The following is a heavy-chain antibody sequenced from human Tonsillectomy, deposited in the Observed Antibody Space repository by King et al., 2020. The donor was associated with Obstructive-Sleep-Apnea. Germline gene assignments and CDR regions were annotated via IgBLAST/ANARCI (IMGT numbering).Heavy chain of an antibody. CDR3: ARDEVGGFFHY. CDR1: GFTFSTYW. CDR2: INLEGSEE. D-gene: IGHD4-23*01. J-gene: IGHJ4*02. V-gene: IGHV3-7*01. Sequence: VQLVESGGGLVQPGGSLRLSCAASGFTFSTYWMSWLRQAPGKGLEWVANINLEGSEEFFMDSVQGRFTISRDNAKNSLYLQMNSLRAEDTAMYYCARDEVGGFFHYWGQGSLVTVSS.